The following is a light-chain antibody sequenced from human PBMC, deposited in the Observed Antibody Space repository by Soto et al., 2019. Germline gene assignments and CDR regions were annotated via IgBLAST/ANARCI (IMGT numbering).Light chain of an antibody. V-gene: IGLV2-8*01. CDR3: LSYADTADV. CDR2: EVS. CDR1: SSDVGGYNY. J-gene: IGLJ1*01. Sequence: QSALTQPPSASGSPGQSVTISCAGTSSDVGGYNYVSWYQQYPGKVPKLMIYEVSERPSGVPDRFSGSKSGNTAFLTVYGLQAEDEADYYCLSYADTADVFGTGTKLTVL.